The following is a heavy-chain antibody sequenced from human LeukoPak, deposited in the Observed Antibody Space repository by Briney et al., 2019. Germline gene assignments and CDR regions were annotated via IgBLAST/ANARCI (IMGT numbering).Heavy chain of an antibody. V-gene: IGHV1-24*01. CDR3: KIHYDILTGYPPPYYMDV. J-gene: IGHJ6*03. CDR2: FDPEDGET. CDR1: GYTLTELS. D-gene: IGHD3-9*01. Sequence: ASVKVSCKVSGYTLTELSMHWVRQAPGKRLEWMGGFDPEDGETIYAQKFQGRVTMTEDTSTDTAYMELSSLRSEDTAVYYCKIHYDILTGYPPPYYMDVWGKGTTVTVSS.